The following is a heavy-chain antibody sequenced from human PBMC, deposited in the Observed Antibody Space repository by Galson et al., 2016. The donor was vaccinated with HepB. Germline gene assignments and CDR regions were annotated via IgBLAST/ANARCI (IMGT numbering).Heavy chain of an antibody. CDR3: ARDSYCDGDCYVGAFDI. D-gene: IGHD2-21*02. CDR2: ISSGGGNI. V-gene: IGHV3-11*04. Sequence: SLRLSCAASGFSFSDYNMNWIRQAPGKGLEWVSYISSGGGNIYYAGSVKGRFTISRDNAKNSLSLQMNSLRDEDTALYYCARDSYCDGDCYVGAFDIWGQGTTVTVSS. CDR1: GFSFSDYN. J-gene: IGHJ3*02.